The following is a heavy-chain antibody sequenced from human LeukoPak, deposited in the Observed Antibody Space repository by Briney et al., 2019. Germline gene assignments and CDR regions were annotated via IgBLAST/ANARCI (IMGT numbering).Heavy chain of an antibody. V-gene: IGHV1-2*02. CDR3: ARELWFGEPLDAFDI. D-gene: IGHD3-10*01. J-gene: IGHJ3*02. Sequence: ASVKVSCKASGYTFTGYYMHWVRQAPGQGLEWMGWINPNSGGTNYAQRFQGRVTMTRDTSVSTAYMELSRLRSDDTAVYYCARELWFGEPLDAFDIWGQGTMVTVSS. CDR1: GYTFTGYY. CDR2: INPNSGGT.